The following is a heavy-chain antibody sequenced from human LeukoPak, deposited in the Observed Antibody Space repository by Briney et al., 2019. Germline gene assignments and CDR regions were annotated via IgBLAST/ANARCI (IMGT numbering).Heavy chain of an antibody. Sequence: SETLSLTCTVSGGSISSYYWSWIRQPAGKGLEWIGRIYISGSTNANPSLKGRVTMSVDTSENQISLKLSSVTAADTAVYYCARDNPPQYNSGWFAYWGQGTLVTVSS. CDR2: IYISGST. V-gene: IGHV4-4*07. CDR3: ARDNPPQYNSGWFAY. CDR1: GGSISSYY. J-gene: IGHJ4*02. D-gene: IGHD6-25*01.